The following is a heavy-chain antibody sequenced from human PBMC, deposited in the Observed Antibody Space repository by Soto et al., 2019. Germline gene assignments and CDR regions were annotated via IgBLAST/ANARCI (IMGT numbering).Heavy chain of an antibody. D-gene: IGHD3-3*01. CDR1: GFTFSSYC. CDR3: ARDPAYYDFWSGVLGYYYGMDV. CDR2: IWYDGSNK. Sequence: EGSLRLSCAASGFTFSSYCMHWVRQAPGKGLEWVAVIWYDGSNKYYADSVKGRFTISRDNSKNTLYLQMNSLRAEDTAVYYCARDPAYYDFWSGVLGYYYGMDVWGQGTTVTVSS. J-gene: IGHJ6*02. V-gene: IGHV3-33*01.